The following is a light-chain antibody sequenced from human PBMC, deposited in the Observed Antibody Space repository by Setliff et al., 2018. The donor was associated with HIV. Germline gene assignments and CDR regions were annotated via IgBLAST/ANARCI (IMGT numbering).Light chain of an antibody. CDR3: SSYRSSDTGV. V-gene: IGLV2-14*01. CDR1: SSDVGGYNY. Sequence: QSVLTQPASVSGSPGQSITISCTGTSSDVGGYNYVSWYQQHPGKAPKLIIYEVTNRPSGVSNRFSGSKSGNTASLTISGLQAEDEADYYCSSYRSSDTGVFGNGTKGTV. CDR2: EVT. J-gene: IGLJ1*01.